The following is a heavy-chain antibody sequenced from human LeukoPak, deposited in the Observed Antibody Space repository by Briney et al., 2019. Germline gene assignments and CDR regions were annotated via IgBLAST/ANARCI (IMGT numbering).Heavy chain of an antibody. D-gene: IGHD5-24*01. CDR2: IYYSGST. J-gene: IGHJ4*02. CDR3: ARGARAGYNLEPFDY. Sequence: SETLSLTCTVPGGSMSSYYWSWIRQPPGKGLEWIGYIYYSGSTKYNPSLKSRVTISVDTSKSKFSLKLSSVTAADTAVYYCARGARAGYNLEPFDYWGQGTLVTVSS. V-gene: IGHV4-59*08. CDR1: GGSMSSYY.